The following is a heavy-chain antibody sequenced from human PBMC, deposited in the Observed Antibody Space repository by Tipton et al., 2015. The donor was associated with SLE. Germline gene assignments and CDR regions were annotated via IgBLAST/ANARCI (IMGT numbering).Heavy chain of an antibody. CDR1: GFSISSGYY. CDR3: ARHDYDSNGYYQHYFDY. J-gene: IGHJ4*02. D-gene: IGHD3-22*01. Sequence: TLSLTCAVSGFSISSGYYWGWIRQPPGEGLEWIGSIHHSGNTYFNPSLKSRVTMSIDTSRNEVFLRLTCVTAADTAVYYCARHDYDSNGYYQHYFDYWGQGTLVTVSS. V-gene: IGHV4-38-2*01. CDR2: IHHSGNT.